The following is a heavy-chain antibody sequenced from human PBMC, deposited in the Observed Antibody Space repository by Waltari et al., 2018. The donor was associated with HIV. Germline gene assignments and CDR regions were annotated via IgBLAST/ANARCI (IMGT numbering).Heavy chain of an antibody. CDR2: NNPSGGST. D-gene: IGHD3-22*01. Sequence: QVQLVQSGSEVKKSGASVKVSCKASGHTFASFYIPCVPQAPGQGLEWMGINNPSGGSTSYAQKYQGRVTMTRDTSTSTVYMELSSLKSEDTAVYYCARDARYYDSNPGVWGQGTTVTVSS. CDR1: GHTFASFY. V-gene: IGHV1-46*01. J-gene: IGHJ6*02. CDR3: ARDARYYDSNPGV.